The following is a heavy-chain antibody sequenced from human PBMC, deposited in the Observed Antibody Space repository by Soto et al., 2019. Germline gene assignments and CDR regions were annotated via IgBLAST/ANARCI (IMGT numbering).Heavy chain of an antibody. CDR1: GFTFGDYA. CDR3: TRDRRSIAVAAPPDY. Sequence: EVQLVESGGGLVQPGRSQRLSCTASGFTFGDYAMSWFRQAPGKGLEWVGFIRSKAYGGTTEYAASVKGRFTISRDDSKSIAYLQMNSLKTEDTAVYYCTRDRRSIAVAAPPDYWGQGTLVTVSS. V-gene: IGHV3-49*03. J-gene: IGHJ4*02. CDR2: IRSKAYGGTT. D-gene: IGHD6-19*01.